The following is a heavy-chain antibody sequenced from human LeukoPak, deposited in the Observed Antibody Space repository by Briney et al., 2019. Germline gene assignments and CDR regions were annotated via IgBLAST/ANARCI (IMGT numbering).Heavy chain of an antibody. CDR2: ISGSGGST. CDR1: GFTFSSYA. V-gene: IGHV3-23*01. CDR3: AMRGLGSSWEFDY. J-gene: IGHJ4*02. D-gene: IGHD6-13*01. Sequence: GGSLRLSCAASGFTFSSYAMSWVRQAPGKGLEWVSAISGSGGSTYYADSVKGRFTISRDNSKNTLYLQMNSLRAEDTAVYYCAMRGLGSSWEFDYWGQGTLVTVSS.